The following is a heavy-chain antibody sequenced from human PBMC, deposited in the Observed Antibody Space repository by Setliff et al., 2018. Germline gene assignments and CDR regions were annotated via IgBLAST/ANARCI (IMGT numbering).Heavy chain of an antibody. J-gene: IGHJ3*02. V-gene: IGHV1-2*02. D-gene: IGHD6-19*01. CDR3: ARVGGYASAWHGIEAFDI. CDR2: INANTGGT. Sequence: ASVKVSCKASGYTFTNYGITWVRQAPGQGLEWMGWINANTGGTREVQKFQGRVTMTRDTSIDTAYMEVNRLTYDDTAVYYCARVGGYASAWHGIEAFDIWGQGTKVTVSS. CDR1: GYTFTNYG.